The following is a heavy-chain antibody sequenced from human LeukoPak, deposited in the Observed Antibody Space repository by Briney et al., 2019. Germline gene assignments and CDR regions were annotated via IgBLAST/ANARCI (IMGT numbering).Heavy chain of an antibody. CDR3: ARSPAGTFDY. D-gene: IGHD3-10*01. CDR2: ISNDGSKE. V-gene: IGHV3-30-3*01. Sequence: PGGSLRLSCRASGFTFTRYAIHWVRQAPGKGLEWVTIISNDGSKENYADSVKGRFTISRDNSQNTVYLQMNSLRPEGTAVYRCARSPAGTFDYWGQGTLVTVSS. J-gene: IGHJ4*02. CDR1: GFTFTRYA.